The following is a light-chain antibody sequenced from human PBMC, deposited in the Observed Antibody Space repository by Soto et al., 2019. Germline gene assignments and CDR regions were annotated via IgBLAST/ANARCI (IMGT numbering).Light chain of an antibody. CDR3: QQYGSSPKT. J-gene: IGKJ1*01. V-gene: IGKV3-20*01. Sequence: EIVLTQSPGTLSLSPGERATLSCRASQSVSSNYLACYQQKPGQAPRLLIYGASSRAAGIPDRFSGSGSGTDITLTISRLEPEDFAVYYCQQYGSSPKTFGQGTKVDIK. CDR2: GAS. CDR1: QSVSSNY.